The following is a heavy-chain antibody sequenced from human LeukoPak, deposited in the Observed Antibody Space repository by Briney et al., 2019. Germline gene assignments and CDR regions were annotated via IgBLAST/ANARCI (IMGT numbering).Heavy chain of an antibody. CDR2: ISAYNGNT. J-gene: IGHJ3*02. CDR3: ARDSLHYDSSGYSDAFDI. CDR1: GYTFTSYG. Sequence: ASVKVSCKASGYTFTSYGISWVRQAPGQGLEWMGWISAYNGNTNYAQKLQGRVTMTTDTSTSTAYMELRSLRSDDTAVYYCARDSLHYDSSGYSDAFDIWGQGTMVTVSS. V-gene: IGHV1-18*01. D-gene: IGHD3-22*01.